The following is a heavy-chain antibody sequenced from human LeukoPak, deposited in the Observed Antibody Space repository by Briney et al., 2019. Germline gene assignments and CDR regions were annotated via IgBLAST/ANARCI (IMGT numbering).Heavy chain of an antibody. D-gene: IGHD3-10*01. CDR3: ARLVWFGESYFDY. V-gene: IGHV4-34*01. CDR1: GGSLSGYY. J-gene: IGHJ4*02. Sequence: SETLSLTCAVYGGSLSGYYWSWIRQPPGKGLEWIGEINHSGSTNYNPSLKSRVTISVDTSKNQFSLKLSSVTAADTAVYYCARLVWFGESYFDYWGQGTLVTVSS. CDR2: INHSGST.